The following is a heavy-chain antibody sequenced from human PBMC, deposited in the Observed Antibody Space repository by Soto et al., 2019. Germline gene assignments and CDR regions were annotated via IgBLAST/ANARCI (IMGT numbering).Heavy chain of an antibody. J-gene: IGHJ4*02. V-gene: IGHV1-69*12. CDR2: IIPIFGTA. CDR3: ARLTYSGSYYAQFDY. CDR1: GGTFSSYA. Sequence: QVQLVQSGAEVKKPGSSVKVSCKASGGTFSSYAISWVRQAPGQGLEWMGGIIPIFGTANYAQKFQGRVTIXXDXSXXTAYMELSSLRSEDTAVYYCARLTYSGSYYAQFDYWGQGTLVTVSS. D-gene: IGHD1-26*01.